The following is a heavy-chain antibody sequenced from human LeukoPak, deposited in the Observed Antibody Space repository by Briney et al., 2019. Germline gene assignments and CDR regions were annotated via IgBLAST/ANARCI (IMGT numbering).Heavy chain of an antibody. D-gene: IGHD2-2*01. V-gene: IGHV1-58*01. CDR3: AADSSTSCYGVGECYYYYYGMDV. J-gene: IGHJ6*04. CDR2: IVVGSGNT. Sequence: SVKVSCKASGFTFTSSAVQWVRQARGQRLEWIGWIVVGSGNTNYAQKFQERVTITRDMSTSTAYMELSRLRSEDTAVYYCAADSSTSCYGVGECYYYYYGMDVWGKGTTVTVSS. CDR1: GFTFTSSA.